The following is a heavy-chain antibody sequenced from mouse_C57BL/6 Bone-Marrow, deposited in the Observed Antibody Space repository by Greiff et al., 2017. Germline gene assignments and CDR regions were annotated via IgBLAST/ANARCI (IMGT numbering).Heavy chain of an antibody. CDR2: IYPGSGST. CDR3: ASLYDYDRYFDV. J-gene: IGHJ1*03. Sequence: QVQLQQSGAELVKPGASVKMSCKASGYTFTSYWITWVKQRPGQGLEWIGDIYPGSGSTNYNEKFKSKATLTVDTSSSTAYMQLSSLTSEDSAVYYCASLYDYDRYFDVWGTGTTVTVSS. V-gene: IGHV1-55*01. CDR1: GYTFTSYW. D-gene: IGHD2-4*01.